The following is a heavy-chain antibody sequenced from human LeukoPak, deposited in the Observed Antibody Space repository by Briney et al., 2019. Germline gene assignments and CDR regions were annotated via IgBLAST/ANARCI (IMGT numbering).Heavy chain of an antibody. D-gene: IGHD2-8*01. Sequence: PGGSLRLSCAASGFTFSNSAMGWVRQAPGKGLEWVSAISTSDGSTYYADAVKGRFTISRDNSKNTLYLQMNSLRAEDTAVYYCAKDRSCTNNICHGDFDYWGQGTLVTVSS. CDR2: ISTSDGST. CDR3: AKDRSCTNNICHGDFDY. CDR1: GFTFSNSA. V-gene: IGHV3-23*01. J-gene: IGHJ4*02.